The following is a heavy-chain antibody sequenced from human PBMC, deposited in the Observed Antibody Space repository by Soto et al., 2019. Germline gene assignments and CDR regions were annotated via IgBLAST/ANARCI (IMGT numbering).Heavy chain of an antibody. CDR1: GFTFSSYG. CDR3: ANQRVFGWELRGVLDYGMDV. V-gene: IGHV3-30*18. J-gene: IGHJ6*02. D-gene: IGHD1-26*01. CDR2: ISYDGSNK. Sequence: QVQLVESGGGVVQPGRSLRLSCAASGFTFSSYGMHWVRQAPGKGLEWVAVISYDGSNKYYADSVKGRLTISRDNSKNTLYLQMNSLRAEDTAVYYCANQRVFGWELRGVLDYGMDVWGQGTTVTVSS.